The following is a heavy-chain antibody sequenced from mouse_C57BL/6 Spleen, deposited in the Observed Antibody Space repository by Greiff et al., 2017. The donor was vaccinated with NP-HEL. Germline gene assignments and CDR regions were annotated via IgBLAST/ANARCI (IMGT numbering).Heavy chain of an antibody. CDR1: GFNIKDYY. CDR3: ATGDYYYGSSYFAY. D-gene: IGHD1-1*01. CDR2: IDPEDGET. J-gene: IGHJ3*01. Sequence: EVQLQQSGAELVKPGASVKLSCTASGFNIKDYYMHWVKQRTEQGLEWIGRIDPEDGETKYAPKFQGKATITADTSSNTAYLQLSRLTSEDTAVYDCATGDYYYGSSYFAYWGQGTLVTVSA. V-gene: IGHV14-2*01.